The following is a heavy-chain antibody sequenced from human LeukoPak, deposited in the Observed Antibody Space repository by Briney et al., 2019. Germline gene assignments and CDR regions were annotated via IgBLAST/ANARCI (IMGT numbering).Heavy chain of an antibody. CDR2: INHSGST. V-gene: IGHV4-34*01. CDR1: GGSFSGYY. CDR3: ATLRILYSSGWSGRGYHYYGMDV. J-gene: IGHJ6*02. Sequence: PSETLSLTCAVYGGSFSGYYWSWIRQPPGKGLEWLGEINHSGSTNYNPSLKSRVTISVDTSKNQFSLKLSSVTAADTAVYYCATLRILYSSGWSGRGYHYYGMDVWGQGTTVTVSS. D-gene: IGHD6-19*01.